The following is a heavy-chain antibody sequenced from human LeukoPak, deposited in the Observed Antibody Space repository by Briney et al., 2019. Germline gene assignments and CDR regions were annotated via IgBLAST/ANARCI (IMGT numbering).Heavy chain of an antibody. CDR2: ISAYNGNT. V-gene: IGHV1-18*01. D-gene: IGHD3-22*01. CDR1: GYTFTSYD. J-gene: IGHJ3*02. CDR3: ARGGYYYEVSWAFDI. Sequence: ASVKVSCKASGYTFTSYDINWVRQAPGQGLEWMGWISAYNGNTNYAQKLQGRATMTTDTSTSTAYMELRSLRSDDTAVYYCARGGYYYEVSWAFDIWGQGTMVTVSS.